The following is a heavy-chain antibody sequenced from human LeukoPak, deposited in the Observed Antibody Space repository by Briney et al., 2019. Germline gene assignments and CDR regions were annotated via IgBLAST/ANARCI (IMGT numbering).Heavy chain of an antibody. CDR3: AREGWWFDF. J-gene: IGHJ4*02. CDR2: IYHSGRT. V-gene: IGHV4-30-2*01. Sequence: SETLSLTCAVSGGSISSGGYSWSWIRQPPGKGLEWIGYIYHSGRTYYNPSLKSRVTISIDRSKNQFSLQLNSVTPEDTAVYYCAREGWWFDFWGQGTLVTVFS. CDR1: GGSISSGGYS. D-gene: IGHD2-15*01.